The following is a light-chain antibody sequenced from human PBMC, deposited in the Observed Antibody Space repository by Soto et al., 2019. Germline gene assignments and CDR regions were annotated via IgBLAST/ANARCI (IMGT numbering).Light chain of an antibody. Sequence: DIQMTQSPSSLSASVGDRVTITCRASQSISSYLNWYQQKPGKAPKLLIYAASSLQSGVPSRFSGSGSGTDFTLTISSLQHEDFETYYCQQSYSTPRTLGQGTQVDIK. CDR3: QQSYSTPRT. V-gene: IGKV1-39*01. CDR2: AAS. CDR1: QSISSY. J-gene: IGKJ1*01.